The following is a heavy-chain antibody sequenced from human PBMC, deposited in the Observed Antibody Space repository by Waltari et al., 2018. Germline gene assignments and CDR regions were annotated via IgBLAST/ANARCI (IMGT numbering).Heavy chain of an antibody. D-gene: IGHD6-19*01. J-gene: IGHJ6*02. V-gene: IGHV3-48*01. Sequence: EVQLVESGGALAQPGGSLRLSCATSGVVFRAHSMTWVRQVPGEGLEWVSYISSSSSNRYYAESVRGRFTISRDNAQNSLFLQMDSLRAEDTAVYFCARDLSREHAVAGRPGPAMDVWGRGTTVIVSS. CDR2: ISSSSSNR. CDR1: GVVFRAHS. CDR3: ARDLSREHAVAGRPGPAMDV.